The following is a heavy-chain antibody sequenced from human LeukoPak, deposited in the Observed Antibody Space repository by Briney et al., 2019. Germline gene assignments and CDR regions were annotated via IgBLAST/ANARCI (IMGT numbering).Heavy chain of an antibody. J-gene: IGHJ5*02. V-gene: IGHV4-39*01. Sequence: SETLCLTCTVSGGSVSSRSYYWGWIRQPPGKGLEWIGSIYYSGSTYYNPSLKSRVTISVDTSKNQFSLKLSSVTAADTAVYYCARHGHYYGSGPEGPFDPWGQGTLVTVSS. CDR1: GGSVSSRSYY. D-gene: IGHD3-10*01. CDR2: IYYSGST. CDR3: ARHGHYYGSGPEGPFDP.